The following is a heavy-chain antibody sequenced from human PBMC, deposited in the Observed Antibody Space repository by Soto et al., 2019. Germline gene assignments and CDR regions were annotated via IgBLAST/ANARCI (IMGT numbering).Heavy chain of an antibody. CDR2: TNVGNGNT. J-gene: IGHJ4*02. D-gene: IGHD4-17*01. CDR3: ARADYGDSPTD. CDR1: GSTFSSYT. V-gene: IGHV1-3*05. Sequence: QVQLVQSGAEEKKPGASVKVSCKASGSTFSSYTMHWVRQAPGQSLEWMGWTNVGNGNTKYSQRFQGRVTITRDTSASTVYMGLSSLTSEDTAVYYCARADYGDSPTDWGQGTLVTVSS.